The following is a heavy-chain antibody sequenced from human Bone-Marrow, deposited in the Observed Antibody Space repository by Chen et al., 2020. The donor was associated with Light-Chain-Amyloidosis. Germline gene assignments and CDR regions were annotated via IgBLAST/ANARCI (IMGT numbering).Heavy chain of an antibody. D-gene: IGHD6-13*01. CDR1: GFTFSSYA. J-gene: IGHJ4*02. Sequence: VQLLASGGGLVLPGGSLRLSCAASGFTFSSYAMSWVRQAPGKGLEWVSSISGPGGTTYYADSVKGRFTISRDNSKNTLSLQMNSLRAEDTAIYYCTKNWAISAATPGDFWGQGTLVTVSS. CDR3: TKNWAISAATPGDF. V-gene: IGHV3-23*01. CDR2: ISGPGGTT.